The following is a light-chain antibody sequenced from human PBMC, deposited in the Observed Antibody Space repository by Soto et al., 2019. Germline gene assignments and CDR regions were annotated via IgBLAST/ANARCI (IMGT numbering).Light chain of an antibody. CDR3: AAWDDRLNGPVCV. J-gene: IGLJ1*01. Sequence: QSALTQPPSASGTPGQRVTISYSGSSXNIGSNTVNWYQQLPGTAPKLLIYSNNQRPSGVPDRFSGSKSGTSASLAISGLQSEDEADYYCAAWDDRLNGPVCVFGTGTKVTVL. CDR2: SNN. CDR1: SXNIGSNT. V-gene: IGLV1-44*01.